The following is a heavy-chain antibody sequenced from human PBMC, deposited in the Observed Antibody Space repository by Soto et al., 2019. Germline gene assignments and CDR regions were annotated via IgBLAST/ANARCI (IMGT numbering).Heavy chain of an antibody. CDR3: ARDAPWLVVVAAAIFDI. CDR1: GYTFTSYG. D-gene: IGHD2-15*01. CDR2: ISAYNGNT. J-gene: IGHJ3*02. V-gene: IGHV1-18*01. Sequence: ASVKVSCKASGYTFTSYGISWVRQAPGQGLEWMGWISAYNGNTNYAQKLQGRVTMTTDTSTSTAYMELRSLRSDDTAVYYCARDAPWLVVVAAAIFDIWGQGTMVTLSS.